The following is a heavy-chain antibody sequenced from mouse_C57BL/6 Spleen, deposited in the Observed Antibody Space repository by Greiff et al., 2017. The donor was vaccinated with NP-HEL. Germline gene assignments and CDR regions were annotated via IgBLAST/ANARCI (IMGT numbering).Heavy chain of an antibody. CDR3: ARGALSLLRSSWFAY. CDR2: IYPRDGST. CDR1: GYTFTDHT. D-gene: IGHD1-2*01. V-gene: IGHV1-78*01. J-gene: IGHJ3*01. Sequence: VQLQQSDAELVKPGASVKISCKVSGYTFTDHTIHWMKQRPEQGLEWIGYIYPRDGSTKYNEKFKGKATLTADKSSSTAYMQLNSLTSEDSAVYFCARGALSLLRSSWFAYWGQGTLVTVSA.